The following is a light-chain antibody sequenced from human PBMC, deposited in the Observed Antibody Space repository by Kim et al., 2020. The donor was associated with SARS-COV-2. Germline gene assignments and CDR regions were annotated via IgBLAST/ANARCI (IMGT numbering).Light chain of an antibody. Sequence: GQSVSIPCTGTSSDVGGYNYVSWYQQHPGKAPQLMIYDVSKRPSGVPDRFSGSKSGNTASLTISGLQAEDEADYYCCSYAGSYTYVFGTGTKVTVL. V-gene: IGLV2-11*01. CDR1: SSDVGGYNY. CDR2: DVS. CDR3: CSYAGSYTYV. J-gene: IGLJ1*01.